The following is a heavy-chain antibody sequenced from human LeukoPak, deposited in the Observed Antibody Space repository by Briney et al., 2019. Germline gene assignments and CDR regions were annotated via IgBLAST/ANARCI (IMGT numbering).Heavy chain of an antibody. CDR1: GFTFSNAW. CDR3: AKEWSYGFGDAFDI. D-gene: IGHD5-18*01. V-gene: IGHV3-30*18. J-gene: IGHJ3*02. CDR2: ISYDGSNK. Sequence: TGGSLRLSCAASGFTFSNAWMSWVCQAPGKGLEWVAVISYDGSNKYYADSVKGRFTISRDNSKNTLYLQMNSLRAEDTAVYYCAKEWSYGFGDAFDIWGQGTMVTVSS.